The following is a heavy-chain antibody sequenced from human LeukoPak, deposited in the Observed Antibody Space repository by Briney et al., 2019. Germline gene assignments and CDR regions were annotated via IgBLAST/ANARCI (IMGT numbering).Heavy chain of an antibody. CDR1: GGSISSYY. Sequence: SETLSLTCTVSGGSISSYYWSWIRQPPGEGLEWIGYIYYSGSTNYNPSLKSRVAISVDTSKNQFSLKLSSVTAADTAVYYCARGVYIAAAQYGYWGQGTLVTVSS. CDR2: IYYSGST. V-gene: IGHV4-59*01. J-gene: IGHJ4*02. D-gene: IGHD6-13*01. CDR3: ARGVYIAAAQYGY.